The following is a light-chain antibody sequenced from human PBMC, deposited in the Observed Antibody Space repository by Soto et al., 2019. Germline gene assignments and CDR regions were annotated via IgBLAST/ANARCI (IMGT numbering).Light chain of an antibody. CDR3: SSYITGDTYV. J-gene: IGLJ1*01. CDR2: EVS. Sequence: QSALTQPASVSGSPGQSITISCTGTSSDVGGYNYVSWYQQHPGKAPKLMIYEVSNRPSGVSNRFSGSKSGNTASLTVSGLRAADEADYHCSSYITGDTYVFGTGTKLTVL. V-gene: IGLV2-14*01. CDR1: SSDVGGYNY.